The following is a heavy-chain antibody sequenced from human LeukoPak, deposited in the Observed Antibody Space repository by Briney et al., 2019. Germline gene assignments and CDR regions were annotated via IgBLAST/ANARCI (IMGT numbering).Heavy chain of an antibody. Sequence: PGGSLRLSCAASGFTFSDYYMTWIRQAPGKGLEWIGEINHSGSTNYNPSLKSRVTISVDTSKNQFSLKLSSVTAADTAVYYCARVIRSTLYYYYMDVWGKGTTVTVSS. V-gene: IGHV4-34*01. J-gene: IGHJ6*03. CDR3: ARVIRSTLYYYYMDV. CDR2: INHSGST. CDR1: GFTFSDYY. D-gene: IGHD3-10*01.